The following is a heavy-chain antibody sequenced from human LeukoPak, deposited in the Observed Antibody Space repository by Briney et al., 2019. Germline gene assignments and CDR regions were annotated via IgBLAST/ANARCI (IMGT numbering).Heavy chain of an antibody. J-gene: IGHJ4*02. CDR3: ARDKSPPYYDFWSGYSDY. Sequence: SVKVSCKASGYTFTSYGISWVRQAPGQGLEWMGWISAYNGNTNYAQKLQGRVTMTTDTSTSTAYMELRSLRSDDTAVYYCARDKSPPYYDFWSGYSDYWGQGTLVTVSS. CDR2: ISAYNGNT. V-gene: IGHV1-18*01. CDR1: GYTFTSYG. D-gene: IGHD3-3*01.